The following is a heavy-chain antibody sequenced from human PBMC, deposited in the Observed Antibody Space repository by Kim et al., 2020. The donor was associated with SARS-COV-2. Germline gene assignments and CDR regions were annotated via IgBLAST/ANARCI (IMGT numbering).Heavy chain of an antibody. D-gene: IGHD3-10*01. CDR1: GFTFSNYA. CDR2: IGGRDGST. J-gene: IGHJ4*02. Sequence: GGSLRLSCVTSGFTFSNYAMSWVRQTPGKGLEWISSIGGRDGSTNYAESVRGRFTISRDNSENTLYLQMKSLRVEDTALYYCAREEQGWFGEFFDSWGQG. V-gene: IGHV3-23*01. CDR3: AREEQGWFGEFFDS.